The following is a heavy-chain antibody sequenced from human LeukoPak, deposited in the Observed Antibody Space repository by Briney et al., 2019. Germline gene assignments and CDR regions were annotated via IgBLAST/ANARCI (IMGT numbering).Heavy chain of an antibody. CDR1: GYSFIRYH. CDR2: INTYTGNP. J-gene: IGHJ4*02. CDR3: ARGGLGSSGYYFFDY. D-gene: IGHD3-22*01. V-gene: IGHV7-4-1*02. Sequence: ASVKVSCKASGYSFIRYHIHWVRQAPGQGLEWMGWINTYTGNPTYAQGFTGRFVFSLDTSVSTAYLQISSLKDEDTAVYYCARGGLGSSGYYFFDYWGQGTLVTVSS.